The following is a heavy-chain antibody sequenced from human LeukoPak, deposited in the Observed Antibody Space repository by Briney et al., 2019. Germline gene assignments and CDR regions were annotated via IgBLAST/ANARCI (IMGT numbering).Heavy chain of an antibody. J-gene: IGHJ3*02. CDR2: INHIGST. CDR1: GGSFSGYY. CDR3: ARGPLLRYFDWLSLDAFDI. V-gene: IGHV4-34*01. D-gene: IGHD3-9*01. Sequence: SETLTLTCAVYGGSFSGYYWSWIRQPPGKGLEWIGEINHIGSTNYNPSLKSRVTISVDTSKNQFSLKLSSVTAADTAVYYCARGPLLRYFDWLSLDAFDIWGQGTMVTVSS.